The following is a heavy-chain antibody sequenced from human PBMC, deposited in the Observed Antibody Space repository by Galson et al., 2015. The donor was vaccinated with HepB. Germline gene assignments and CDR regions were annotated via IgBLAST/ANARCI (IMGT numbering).Heavy chain of an antibody. CDR3: ARDGESGSSWYVGY. CDR1: GFTFSSYG. V-gene: IGHV3-33*01. D-gene: IGHD6-13*01. CDR2: IWYDGSNK. J-gene: IGHJ4*02. Sequence: SLRLSCAASGFTFSSYGMHWVRQAPGKGLEWVAVIWYDGSNKYYADSVKGRFTISRDNSKNTLYLQMNSLRAEDTAVYYCARDGESGSSWYVGYWGQGTLVTVSS.